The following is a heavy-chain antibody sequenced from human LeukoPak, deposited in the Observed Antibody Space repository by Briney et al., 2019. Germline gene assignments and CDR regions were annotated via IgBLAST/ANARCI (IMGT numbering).Heavy chain of an antibody. CDR2: MNPNSGNT. CDR3: AREEPYSRKFDP. V-gene: IGHV1-8*01. Sequence: GASVKVSCKASGYTFTSYDINWVRQATGQGLEWMGWMNPNSGNTGYAQKFQGRVTMTRNTSISTAYMELSSLRSEDTAVYYCAREEPYSRKFDPWGQGTLVTVSS. J-gene: IGHJ5*02. D-gene: IGHD1-14*01. CDR1: GYTFTSYD.